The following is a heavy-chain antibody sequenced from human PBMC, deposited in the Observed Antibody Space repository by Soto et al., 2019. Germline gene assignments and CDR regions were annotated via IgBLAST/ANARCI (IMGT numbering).Heavy chain of an antibody. Sequence: EVQLVESGGGLVQPGGSLRLSCAASGFTFSSYWMSWVRQAPGKALECVANIKQDGRETYYVDSVKGRFTSSRDNANRALYLQIDSLGAEDTAVYYCARGTSHYNYVHVWYWGQGTHVIVSS. CDR2: IKQDGRET. D-gene: IGHD3-16*01. V-gene: IGHV3-7*03. CDR3: ARGTSHYNYVHVWY. CDR1: GFTFSSYW. J-gene: IGHJ4*02.